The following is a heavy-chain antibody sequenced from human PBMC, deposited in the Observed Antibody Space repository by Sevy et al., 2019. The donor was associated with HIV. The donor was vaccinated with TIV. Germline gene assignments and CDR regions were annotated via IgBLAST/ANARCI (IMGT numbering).Heavy chain of an antibody. J-gene: IGHJ4*02. CDR2: ISSGSSYI. Sequence: GGSLRLSCAASAFTFSSYSMNWVRQAPGKGLEWVSSISSGSSYIYYADSVKGRFTISRDNAKNSLYLQMNSLRAEDTAVYYCARDLGYSYGFDYWGQGTLVTVSS. D-gene: IGHD5-18*01. V-gene: IGHV3-21*01. CDR1: AFTFSSYS. CDR3: ARDLGYSYGFDY.